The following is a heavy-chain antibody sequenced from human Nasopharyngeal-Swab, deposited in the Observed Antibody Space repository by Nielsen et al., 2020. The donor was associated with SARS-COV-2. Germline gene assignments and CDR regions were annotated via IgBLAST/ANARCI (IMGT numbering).Heavy chain of an antibody. V-gene: IGHV4-34*01. CDR3: ARGLIKGITLFEVITPRGYFDY. CDR2: IYHSGST. D-gene: IGHD3-3*01. J-gene: IGHJ4*02. CDR1: GGSFSGYY. Sequence: SETLSLTCAVYGGSFSGYYWSWIRQPPGKGLEWIGKIYHSGSTNYNPSLKSRVTISVDTSKNHFSLKLSSVTAADTAVYYCARGLIKGITLFEVITPRGYFDYWGQGTLVTVSS.